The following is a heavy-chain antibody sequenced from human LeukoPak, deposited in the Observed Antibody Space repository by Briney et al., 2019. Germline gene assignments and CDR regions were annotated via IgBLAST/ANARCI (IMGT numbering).Heavy chain of an antibody. J-gene: IGHJ4*02. CDR1: SGSISSDGYY. CDR2: IHNSGST. V-gene: IGHV4-31*03. D-gene: IGHD3-16*01. Sequence: PSETLSLTCTVSSGSISSDGYYWSWIRQHPGKGLEWIGYIHNSGSTYYNPSLKSRVTISVDTSKNQFSLNLSSATAADAAVYYCAREGGRNSFDYWGQGTLVTVSS. CDR3: AREGGRNSFDY.